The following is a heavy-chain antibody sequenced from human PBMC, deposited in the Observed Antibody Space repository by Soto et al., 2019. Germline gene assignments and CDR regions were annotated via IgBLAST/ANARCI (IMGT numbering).Heavy chain of an antibody. D-gene: IGHD2-15*01. Sequence: PSETLSLTCTVSGGSVSSGSYYWSWIRQPPGKGLEWIGSIFHGGNTYYNPSLKSRVTISVDMSKNQFSLKLNSVTAADTAVYYCARARWYDAFDVWGQGTVVTVSS. CDR3: ARARWYDAFDV. V-gene: IGHV4-61*01. CDR1: GGSVSSGSYY. J-gene: IGHJ3*01. CDR2: IFHGGNT.